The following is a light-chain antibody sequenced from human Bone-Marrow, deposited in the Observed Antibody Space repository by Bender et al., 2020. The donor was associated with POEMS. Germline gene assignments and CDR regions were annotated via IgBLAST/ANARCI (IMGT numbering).Light chain of an antibody. CDR3: QSYDNSLGGWV. CDR1: SSNTGSGYD. Sequence: QSVLTQPPSVSGAPGQRVTISCTGSSSNTGSGYDVHWYQQLPGTAPRLLIYANNKRPSGVPDRFSGSKSGTSASLAITGLQAEDEGDYYCQSYDNSLGGWVFGGGTKLTVL. J-gene: IGLJ3*02. V-gene: IGLV1-40*01. CDR2: ANN.